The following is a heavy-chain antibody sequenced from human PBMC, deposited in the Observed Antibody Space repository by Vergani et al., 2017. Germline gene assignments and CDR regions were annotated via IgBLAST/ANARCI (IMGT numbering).Heavy chain of an antibody. V-gene: IGHV4-39*07. CDR1: GGSISSYY. Sequence: QVQLQESGPGLVKPSETLSLTCTVSGGSISSYYWGWIRQPPGKGLEWIGSIYYSGSTYYNPSLKSRVTISVDTSKNQFSLKLSSVTAADTAVYYCARAPYYDFWSGYYIDYWGQGTLVTVSS. CDR2: IYYSGST. J-gene: IGHJ4*02. CDR3: ARAPYYDFWSGYYIDY. D-gene: IGHD3-3*01.